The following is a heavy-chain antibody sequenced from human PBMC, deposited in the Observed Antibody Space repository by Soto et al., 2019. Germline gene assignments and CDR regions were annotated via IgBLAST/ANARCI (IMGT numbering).Heavy chain of an antibody. CDR3: ARSYYYGSGSYYLDY. V-gene: IGHV4-59*01. CDR2: IYYSGST. Sequence: QVQLQESGPGLVKPSETLSLTCTVSGGSTSSYYWSWIRQPPGKGLEWIGYIYYSGSTNYNPSLKRRLPNTVHPSKTRFSLKLSSVTAADTAVYYCARSYYYGSGSYYLDYWGQGTLVTVSS. CDR1: GGSTSSYY. J-gene: IGHJ4*02. D-gene: IGHD3-10*01.